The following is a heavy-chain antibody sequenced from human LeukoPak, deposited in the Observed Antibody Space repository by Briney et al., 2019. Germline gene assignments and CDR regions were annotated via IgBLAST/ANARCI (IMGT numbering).Heavy chain of an antibody. V-gene: IGHV4-59*01. CDR3: ATGWYYFDY. CDR1: GGSISSYY. J-gene: IGHJ4*02. Sequence: SETLSLTCTVSGGSISSYYWSWIRQPPGKGLEWIGYVYYSGSTNYNPSLKSRVTISVDTSKNQFSLKLSSVTATDTAVYYCATGWYYFDYWGQGTLVTVSS. CDR2: VYYSGST. D-gene: IGHD2-15*01.